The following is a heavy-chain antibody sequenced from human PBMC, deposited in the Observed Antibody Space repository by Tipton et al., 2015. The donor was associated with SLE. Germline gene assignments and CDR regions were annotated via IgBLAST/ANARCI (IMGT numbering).Heavy chain of an antibody. CDR1: GVSIRNYY. Sequence: TLSLTCTVAGVSIRNYYWTWIRQPPGKGLEWIGYISTDGDSNSHPSLKSRVTMSIDTSENQFSLRLTSVTGADTAVYYCARRGGYSTSSWYFGLWGRGTLVTVSS. CDR3: ARRGGYSTSSWYFGL. J-gene: IGHJ2*01. CDR2: ISTDGDS. D-gene: IGHD6-6*01. V-gene: IGHV4-4*09.